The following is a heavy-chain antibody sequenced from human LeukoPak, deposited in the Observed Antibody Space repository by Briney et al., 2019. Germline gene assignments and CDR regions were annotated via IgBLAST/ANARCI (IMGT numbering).Heavy chain of an antibody. V-gene: IGHV3-30*18. CDR2: LSFDGSNK. CDR3: AKAYYYDSSGYYPADY. D-gene: IGHD3-22*01. CDR1: EFSFNNYD. Sequence: SGGSLRLSCTASEFSFNNYDMHWVRQAPGKGLEWVAVLSFDGSNKYYADSVKGRFTISRDNSKNTLYLQMNSLRAEDTAVYYCAKAYYYDSSGYYPADYWGQGTLVTVSS. J-gene: IGHJ4*02.